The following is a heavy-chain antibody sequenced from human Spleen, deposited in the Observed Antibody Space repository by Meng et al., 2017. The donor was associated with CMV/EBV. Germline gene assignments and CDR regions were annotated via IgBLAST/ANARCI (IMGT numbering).Heavy chain of an antibody. J-gene: IGHJ4*02. V-gene: IGHV3-20*04. CDR1: GFTFDDYG. Sequence: GESLKISCAASGFTFDDYGMNWVRQAPGKGLEWVSGINWSGDSTHYVDSVKGRFTISRDNAKNSLYLQMSGLGAEDAALYYCVRVGLAFDYWGQGTLVTVSS. CDR2: INWSGDST. D-gene: IGHD5-12*01. CDR3: VRVGLAFDY.